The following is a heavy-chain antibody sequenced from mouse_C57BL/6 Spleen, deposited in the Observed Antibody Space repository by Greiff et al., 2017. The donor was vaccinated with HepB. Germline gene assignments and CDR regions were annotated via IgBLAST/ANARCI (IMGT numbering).Heavy chain of an antibody. J-gene: IGHJ3*01. CDR2: IDPSDSYT. CDR3: AREYNDYDGPFAY. D-gene: IGHD2-4*01. CDR1: GYTFTSYW. Sequence: QVQLQQPGAELVKPGASVKLSCKASGYTFTSYWMQWVKQRPGQGLEWIGEIDPSDSYTNYNQKFKGKATLTVDTSSSTAYMQLSSLTSEDSAVYYCAREYNDYDGPFAYWGQGTLVTVSA. V-gene: IGHV1-50*01.